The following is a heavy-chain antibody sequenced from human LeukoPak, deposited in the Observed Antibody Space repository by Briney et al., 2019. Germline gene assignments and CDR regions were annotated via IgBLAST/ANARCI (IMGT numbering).Heavy chain of an antibody. V-gene: IGHV4-61*01. Sequence: SETLSLTCSVSGGSVSSGISYWSWIRQPPGEGLEWIAYISDSGGSDYNPSLRGRVTISLDTSKNQFSLRLTSVTAADTAVYYRARYYGSTGSFDYWGQGTLVTVSS. CDR3: ARYYGSTGSFDY. D-gene: IGHD3-22*01. CDR1: GGSVSSGISY. J-gene: IGHJ4*02. CDR2: ISDSGGS.